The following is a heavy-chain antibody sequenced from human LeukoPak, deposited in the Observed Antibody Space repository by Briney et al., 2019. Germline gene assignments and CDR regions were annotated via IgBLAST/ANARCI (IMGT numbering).Heavy chain of an antibody. J-gene: IGHJ4*02. CDR1: GFTFSTYS. D-gene: IGHD4-17*01. V-gene: IGHV3-21*01. Sequence: GGSLRLSCVDSGFTFSTYSMNWVRQAPGKGLEWVSSISSSSSYIYYGDSVKGRFTISRDNAKNSLYLQMNSLRTEDTAVYYCARDGAVTNGRYFDYWGQGTLVTVSS. CDR3: ARDGAVTNGRYFDY. CDR2: ISSSSSYI.